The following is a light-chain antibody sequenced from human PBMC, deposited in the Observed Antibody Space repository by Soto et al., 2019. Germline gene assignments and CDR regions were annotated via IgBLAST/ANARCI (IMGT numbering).Light chain of an antibody. V-gene: IGKV1-39*01. CDR2: TAS. J-gene: IGKJ1*01. CDR1: QDISNY. CDR3: QQSYTTLWT. Sequence: DIQLTHSPSSLSASVGDRVTITCQASQDISNYLNWYQQKPGKAPKLLIHTASSLQTGVPSRFTGSGSGTDFSLTINSLQPEDFATYYCQQSYTTLWTFGQGTKVDIK.